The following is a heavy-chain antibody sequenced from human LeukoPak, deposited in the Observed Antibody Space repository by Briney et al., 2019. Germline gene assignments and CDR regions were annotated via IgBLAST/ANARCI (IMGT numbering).Heavy chain of an antibody. J-gene: IGHJ4*02. CDR3: ARDQSGSYYYFDY. Sequence: GGSLRLSCAASGFTFSDYYMSWIRQAPGKGLEWVSYISSSGSTIYCADSVKGRFTISRDNAKNSLYLQMNSLRAEDTAVYYCARDQSGSYYYFDYWGQGTLVTVSS. CDR2: ISSSGSTI. V-gene: IGHV3-11*04. CDR1: GFTFSDYY. D-gene: IGHD1-26*01.